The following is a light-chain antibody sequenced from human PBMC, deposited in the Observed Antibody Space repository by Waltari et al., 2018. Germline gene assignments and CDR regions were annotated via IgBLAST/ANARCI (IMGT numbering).Light chain of an antibody. CDR1: DFGERL. CDR2: YDT. Sequence: ILTQPPSVSVSPGQTARITCGADDFGERLGHVCQQRPGQAPVSVIYYDTYRPSGIPDRFSGSHSGDTATLIISRVEAGDETDYYCQVWDSSRHHVIFGGGTRLTVL. J-gene: IGLJ2*01. CDR3: QVWDSSRHHVI. V-gene: IGLV3-21*04.